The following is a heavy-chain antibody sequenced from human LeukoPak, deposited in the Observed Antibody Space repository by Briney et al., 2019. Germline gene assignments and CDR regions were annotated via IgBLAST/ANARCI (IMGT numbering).Heavy chain of an antibody. J-gene: IGHJ4*02. CDR3: ARGGVFIAAAVGYFDY. CDR1: GFTFSSYE. Sequence: GGSLRLSCAASGFTFSSYEMNWVRQAPGKGLEWVSYISSSGSTIYYADSVKGRFTISRDNAKNSLYLQMNSRRAEDTAVYYCARGGVFIAAAVGYFDYWGQGTLVTVSS. CDR2: ISSSGSTI. D-gene: IGHD6-13*01. V-gene: IGHV3-48*03.